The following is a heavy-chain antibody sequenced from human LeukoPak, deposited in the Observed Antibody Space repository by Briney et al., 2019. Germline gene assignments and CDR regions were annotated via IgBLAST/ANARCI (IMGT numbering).Heavy chain of an antibody. CDR2: ISNNGGYT. D-gene: IGHD3-22*01. J-gene: IGHJ4*02. Sequence: GGSLRLSCAASGFTFSSSAMSWVRQAPGKGLEWVSAISNNGGYTYYADSVQGRFTISRDNSKSTVCLQMNSLRAEDTAVYYCAKGSYYDSSGSFYFDYWGQGTLVTVSS. V-gene: IGHV3-23*01. CDR1: GFTFSSSA. CDR3: AKGSYYDSSGSFYFDY.